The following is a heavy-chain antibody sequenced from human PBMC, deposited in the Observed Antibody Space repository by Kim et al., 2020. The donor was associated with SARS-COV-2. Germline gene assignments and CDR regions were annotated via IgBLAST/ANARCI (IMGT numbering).Heavy chain of an antibody. D-gene: IGHD3-3*01. Sequence: SETLSLTCTVSGGSISSSSYYWGWIRQPPGKGLEWIGSIYYSGSTYYNPSLKSRVTISVDTSKNQFSLKLSSVTAADTAVYYCARHKQGYDFWSGDQPGGEFDAWGQGTLVTVSS. CDR2: IYYSGST. CDR3: ARHKQGYDFWSGDQPGGEFDA. V-gene: IGHV4-39*01. CDR1: GGSISSSSYY. J-gene: IGHJ5*02.